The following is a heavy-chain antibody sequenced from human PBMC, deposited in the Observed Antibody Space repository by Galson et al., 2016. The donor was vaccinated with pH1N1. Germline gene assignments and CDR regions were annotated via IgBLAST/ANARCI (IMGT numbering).Heavy chain of an antibody. CDR2: IEWDDDK. J-gene: IGHJ3*01. D-gene: IGHD2-15*01. Sequence: PALVKPTQTLTLTCTFSGFSLTTSGMRVSWIRQPPGKAPEWLARIEWDDDKFYSTSLKTRLTVSKDTSKNQVVLTMTNMDPVDTATYYCGRNPAFVGGAIDVWGQGTMVTVSS. CDR3: GRNPAFVGGAIDV. V-gene: IGHV2-70*04. CDR1: GFSLTTSGMR.